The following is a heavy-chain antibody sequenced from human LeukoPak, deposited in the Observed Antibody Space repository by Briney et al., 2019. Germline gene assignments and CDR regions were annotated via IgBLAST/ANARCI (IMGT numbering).Heavy chain of an antibody. CDR3: ARVGCSGGSCYLRADKYYGMDV. J-gene: IGHJ6*02. CDR1: GFTFSSYA. V-gene: IGHV3-23*01. D-gene: IGHD2-15*01. Sequence: PGGSLRLSCAASGFTFSSYAMSWVRQAPGKGLEWVSAISGSGGSTYYADSVKGRFTISRDNSKNTLYLQMNSLRAEDTAMYYCARVGCSGGSCYLRADKYYGMDVWGQGTTVTVSS. CDR2: ISGSGGST.